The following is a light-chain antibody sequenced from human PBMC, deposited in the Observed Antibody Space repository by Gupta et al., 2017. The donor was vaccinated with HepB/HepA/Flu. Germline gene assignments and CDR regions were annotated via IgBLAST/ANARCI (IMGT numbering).Light chain of an antibody. CDR2: LGS. V-gene: IGKV2-28*01. J-gene: IGKJ1*01. Sequence: VMTQSPLSLPVTHVQPASISCRSSQSLLHSNAYNYLDWYLQKPGQSPQPLIYLGSSRASGIPDRFSGSGSGTDFTLKISRVEAEDVGIYYCMQALQTPWTFGQGPKVEIK. CDR3: MQALQTPWT. CDR1: QSLLHSNAYNY.